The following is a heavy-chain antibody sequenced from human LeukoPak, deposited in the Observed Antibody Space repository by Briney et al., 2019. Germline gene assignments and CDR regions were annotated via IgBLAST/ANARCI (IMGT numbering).Heavy chain of an antibody. CDR1: GFTFSSYA. D-gene: IGHD5-12*01. Sequence: GGSLRLSCAASGFTFSSYAMSWVRQAPGKGLEWVSAISGSGYSTYYADPVKGRFTISRDNSKNTLYLQMNSPRAEDTAVYYCAKEAGYSGYDYPDYWGQGTLVTVSS. CDR3: AKEAGYSGYDYPDY. V-gene: IGHV3-23*01. J-gene: IGHJ4*02. CDR2: ISGSGYST.